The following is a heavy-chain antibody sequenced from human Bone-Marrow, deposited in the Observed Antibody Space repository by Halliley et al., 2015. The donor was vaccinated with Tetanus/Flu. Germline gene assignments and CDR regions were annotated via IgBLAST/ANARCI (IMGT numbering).Heavy chain of an antibody. D-gene: IGHD5-18*01. CDR2: RSSGSTI. J-gene: IGHJ6*02. Sequence: RSSGSTIHYADSVKGRFTISRDNAKNSLYLQMNNLRVEDTAVYYCAREGYNPSGYYYYAMDVWGQGTTVTVS. CDR3: AREGYNPSGYYYYAMDV. V-gene: IGHV3-48*03.